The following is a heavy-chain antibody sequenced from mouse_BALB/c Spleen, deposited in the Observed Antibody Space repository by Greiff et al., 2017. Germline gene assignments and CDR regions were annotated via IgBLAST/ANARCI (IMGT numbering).Heavy chain of an antibody. CDR1: GYTFTSYW. J-gene: IGHJ4*01. CDR2: INPSTGYT. V-gene: IGHV1-7*01. CDR3: ARRRGAMDY. Sequence: VQLQQSGAELAKPGASVKMSCKASGYTFTSYWMHWVKQRPGQGLEWIGYINPSTGYTEYNQKFKDKATLTADKSSSTAYMQLSSLTSEDSAVYYCARRRGAMDYWGQGTSVTVSS.